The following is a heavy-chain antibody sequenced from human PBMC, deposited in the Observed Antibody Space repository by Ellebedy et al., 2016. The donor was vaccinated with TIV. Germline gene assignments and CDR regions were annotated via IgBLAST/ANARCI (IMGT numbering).Heavy chain of an antibody. CDR3: ARDQWLGRAYYFDY. D-gene: IGHD6-19*01. CDR1: GFTFSNYY. Sequence: GGSLRLSCTASGFTFSNYYMSWVRQAPGKGLEWVANIKQDGSEKNYVDSVKGRFSISRDNTKNSLYLQMNSLRDEDTAVYYCARDQWLGRAYYFDYWGQGTLLTVSS. V-gene: IGHV3-7*01. CDR2: IKQDGSEK. J-gene: IGHJ4*02.